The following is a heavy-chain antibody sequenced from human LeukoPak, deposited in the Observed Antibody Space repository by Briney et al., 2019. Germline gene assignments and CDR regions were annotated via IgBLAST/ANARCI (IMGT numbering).Heavy chain of an antibody. CDR1: GGSISSSSYY. CDR2: IYYSGST. J-gene: IGHJ4*02. D-gene: IGHD3-22*01. CDR3: ARPEGADYYDSSGYYEL. Sequence: SETLSLTCTVSGGSISSSSYYWGWIRQPPGKGLEWIGSIYYSGSTYYNPSLKSRVTISVDTSKNQFSLKLSSVTAADTAVYYCARPEGADYYDSSGYYELWGQGTLVTVSS. V-gene: IGHV4-39*01.